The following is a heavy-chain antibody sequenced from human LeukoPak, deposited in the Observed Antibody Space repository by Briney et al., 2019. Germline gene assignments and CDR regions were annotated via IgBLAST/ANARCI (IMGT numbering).Heavy chain of an antibody. CDR1: GYTFTSYG. CDR3: ARGGRSGCSSTSCYFGY. CDR2: ISAYNGNT. Sequence: ASVKVSGKASGYTFTSYGISWVRQAPGQGLEWMGWISAYNGNTNYAQKLQGRVTMTTDTSTSTAYMELRSLRSDDTAVYYCARGGRSGCSSTSCYFGYWGQGTLVTVSS. J-gene: IGHJ4*02. D-gene: IGHD2-2*01. V-gene: IGHV1-18*04.